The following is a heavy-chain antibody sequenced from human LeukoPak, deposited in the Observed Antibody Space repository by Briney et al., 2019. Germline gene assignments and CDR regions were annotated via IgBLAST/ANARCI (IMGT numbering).Heavy chain of an antibody. CDR3: ATRYGDYEVRYYYMDV. D-gene: IGHD4-17*01. J-gene: IGHJ6*03. V-gene: IGHV3-23*01. CDR2: ISGSGGST. CDR1: GFTFSSYA. Sequence: PGGSLRLSCAASGFTFSSYAMSWVRQAPGKGLEWVSAISGSGGSTYYADSVKGRFTISRDNSKNTLYLQMNSLRAEDTAVYYCATRYGDYEVRYYYMDVWGKGTTVTVSS.